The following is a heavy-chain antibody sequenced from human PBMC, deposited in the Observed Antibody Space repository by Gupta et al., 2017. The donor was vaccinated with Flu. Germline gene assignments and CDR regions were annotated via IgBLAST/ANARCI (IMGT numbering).Heavy chain of an antibody. CDR2: VYYGGTT. D-gene: IGHD2-21*02. Sequence: GWSRQPPGKGLEWIGSVYYGGTTYYKPSLRRRVTVSVDTSKNHFSLELTPVTAADTAVYSCVRSLGYCGSDNCQMSWFHPRGHGALVTVSS. J-gene: IGHJ5*02. CDR3: VRSLGYCGSDNCQMSWFHP. V-gene: IGHV4-39*02.